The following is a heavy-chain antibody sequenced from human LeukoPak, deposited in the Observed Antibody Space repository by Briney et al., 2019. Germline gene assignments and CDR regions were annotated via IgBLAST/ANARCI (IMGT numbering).Heavy chain of an antibody. V-gene: IGHV3-21*01. CDR2: IISSSSYI. Sequence: PGGSLRLSCAASGFTFTTDSTNWVRHAPGKWLEWVSSIISSSSYIYYADSVKGRSTTSRDNPTNPLYLQITSLRAEKTAVYSGARLVYYDSGSYYLTPFGCWGQGTLVSVPS. CDR1: GFTFTTDS. CDR3: ARLVYYDSGSYYLTPFGC. J-gene: IGHJ4*02. D-gene: IGHD3-22*01.